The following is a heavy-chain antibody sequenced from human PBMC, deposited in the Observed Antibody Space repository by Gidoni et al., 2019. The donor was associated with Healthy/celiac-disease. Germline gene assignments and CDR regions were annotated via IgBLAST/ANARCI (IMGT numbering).Heavy chain of an antibody. CDR1: GFPFSSYS. J-gene: IGHJ5*02. CDR2: MSRISITI. D-gene: IGHD3-3*01. V-gene: IGHV3-48*02. Sequence: EVQLVESGGGLVQPGGSLRLSCAASGFPFSSYSMNWVRQAPGKGLEWVSYMSRISITIYYADSVKGRFTIARDNAKNSLYLQMNSLRDEDTAVYYCARYHDFWSGETRTLRGTWFDPWGQGTLVTVSS. CDR3: ARYHDFWSGETRTLRGTWFDP.